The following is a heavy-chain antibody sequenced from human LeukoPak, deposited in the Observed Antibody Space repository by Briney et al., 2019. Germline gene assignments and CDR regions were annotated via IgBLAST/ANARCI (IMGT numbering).Heavy chain of an antibody. CDR1: GGTFISYA. J-gene: IGHJ4*02. CDR2: INPSGGST. Sequence: GSSVKVSCKASGGTFISYAISWVRQAPGQGLEWMGIINPSGGSTSYAQKFQGRVTMTRDTSTSTVYMELSSLRSEDTAVYYCARGDVVVTAASFDYWGQGTLVTVSS. D-gene: IGHD2-21*02. V-gene: IGHV1-46*01. CDR3: ARGDVVVTAASFDY.